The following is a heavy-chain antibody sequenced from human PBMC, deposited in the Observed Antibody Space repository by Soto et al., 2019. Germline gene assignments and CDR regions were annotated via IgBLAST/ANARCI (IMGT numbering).Heavy chain of an antibody. D-gene: IGHD6-19*01. CDR3: AKEPAVAGMLALDF. J-gene: IGHJ4*02. V-gene: IGHV1-3*01. CDR2: INAAHGNT. Sequence: QAQIVQSGVEVKKPGASVKISCKDSGYTFTNYITHWVRQAPGQRLEWMGWINAAHGNTKYSQKFQGRVTITRDTSATTVYMDLNSLKSEDTAVYYCAKEPAVAGMLALDFWGQGTLVTVSS. CDR1: GYTFTNYI.